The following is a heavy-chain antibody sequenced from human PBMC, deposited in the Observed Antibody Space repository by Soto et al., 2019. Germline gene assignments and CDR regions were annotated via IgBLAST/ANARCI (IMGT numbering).Heavy chain of an antibody. V-gene: IGHV3-21*01. CDR2: ISSSSSYI. Sequence: PGGSLRLSCAASGFTFSSYSMNWVRQAPGKGLEWVSSISSSSSYIYYADSVKGRFTISRDDAKNSLYLQMNSLRAEDTAVYYCARSDILTGSANWFDPWGQGTLVTVSS. CDR1: GFTFSSYS. D-gene: IGHD3-9*01. CDR3: ARSDILTGSANWFDP. J-gene: IGHJ5*02.